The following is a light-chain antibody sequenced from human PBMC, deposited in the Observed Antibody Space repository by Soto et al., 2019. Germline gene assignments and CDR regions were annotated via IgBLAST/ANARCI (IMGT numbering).Light chain of an antibody. CDR1: SSDVGGYNY. V-gene: IGLV2-11*01. J-gene: IGLJ2*01. CDR2: DVS. CDR3: SSYAGSYTLV. Sequence: QSALTQPRSVSGSPRLSVTISCTGTSSDVGGYNYVSWYQQHPGKAPKLMIYDVSKRPSGVPDRFSGSKSDNTASLTISGLQAEDEADFYCSSYAGSYTLVFGGGTKLTVL.